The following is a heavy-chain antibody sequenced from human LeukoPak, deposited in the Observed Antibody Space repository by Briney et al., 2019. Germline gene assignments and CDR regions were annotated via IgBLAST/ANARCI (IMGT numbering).Heavy chain of an antibody. V-gene: IGHV3-21*01. Sequence: GGSLRLSCAASGFTFSDYTMNWVRQAPGKGLEWVSSISSTSHYIYYADSVKGRFTISRDNAKKQLYLQMNSQRAEDTAVYYCASLYGGNLDTDYWGQGTLVTVSS. CDR2: ISSTSHYI. D-gene: IGHD4-23*01. CDR3: ASLYGGNLDTDY. CDR1: GFTFSDYT. J-gene: IGHJ4*02.